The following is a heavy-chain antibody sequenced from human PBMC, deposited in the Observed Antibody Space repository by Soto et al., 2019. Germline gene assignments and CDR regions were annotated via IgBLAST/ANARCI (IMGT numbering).Heavy chain of an antibody. V-gene: IGHV1-2*04. Sequence: ASVKVSCKASAYTFTDYYIHWVRQAPGQGLEWMGWINPKSGETNYAPKFQGWVSMTRDTSVRTAYMELRRLRSDATAVYYCARGSSGTSWVNYHYYYGMDVWGQGTTVTVSS. CDR1: AYTFTDYY. CDR3: ARGSSGTSWVNYHYYYGMDV. D-gene: IGHD3-22*01. J-gene: IGHJ6*02. CDR2: INPKSGET.